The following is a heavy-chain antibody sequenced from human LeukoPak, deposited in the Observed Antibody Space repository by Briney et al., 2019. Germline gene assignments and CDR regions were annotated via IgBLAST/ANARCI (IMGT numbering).Heavy chain of an antibody. D-gene: IGHD2-15*01. J-gene: IGHJ6*03. CDR1: GFTFSSYA. V-gene: IGHV3-23*01. Sequence: GGSLRLSCAASGFTFSSYAMSWVRQAPGKGLEWVSAISGSGGSTYYADSVKGRFTISRDNAKNSLYLQMNSLRAEDTALYYCARGGYCSGGSCYYMDVWGKGTTVTVSS. CDR3: ARGGYCSGGSCYYMDV. CDR2: ISGSGGST.